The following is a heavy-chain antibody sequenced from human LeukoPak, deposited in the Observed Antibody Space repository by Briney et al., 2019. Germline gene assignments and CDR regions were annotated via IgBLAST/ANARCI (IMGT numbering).Heavy chain of an antibody. D-gene: IGHD6-19*01. Sequence: GGSLRLSCAASRFSFSTYAMNWVRQAPGRGLEWVSTISSSGDNTFHADSVRGRFTISRDNSKSTLYLQMNSLRAEDTAVYFCANRGDHCSGGGCYLDYWGQGTLVTVSS. CDR1: RFSFSTYA. J-gene: IGHJ4*02. V-gene: IGHV3-23*01. CDR3: ANRGDHCSGGGCYLDY. CDR2: ISSSGDNT.